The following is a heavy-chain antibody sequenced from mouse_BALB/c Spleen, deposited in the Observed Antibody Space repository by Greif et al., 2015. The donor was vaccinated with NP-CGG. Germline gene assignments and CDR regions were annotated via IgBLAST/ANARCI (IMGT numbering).Heavy chain of an antibody. D-gene: IGHD1-1*02. CDR2: IRNKANGYTT. CDR3: ARDGGGAMDY. CDR1: GFTFTDYY. Sequence: EVKVVESGGGLVQPGGSLRLSCATSGFTFTDYYMSWDRQPPGKALEWLGFIRNKANGYTTEYSASVKGRFTISRDNSQSILYLQVNTLRAEDSATYYCARDGGGAMDYWGQGTSVTVSS. V-gene: IGHV7-3*02. J-gene: IGHJ4*01.